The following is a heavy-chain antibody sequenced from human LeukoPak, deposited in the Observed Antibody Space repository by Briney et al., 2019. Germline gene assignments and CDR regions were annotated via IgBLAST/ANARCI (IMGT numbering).Heavy chain of an antibody. CDR1: GYTFTGYY. J-gene: IGHJ3*02. CDR3: ARGGIVPGATADAFEI. Sequence: ASVKVSCKASGYTFTGYYVGWVRQAPGQGLEWMEWINPNSGGKNYAKKVPGKVTMTRDRSISIVYMELSRLKSDDTALYYCARGGIVPGATADAFEIWGQGTTVTVSS. D-gene: IGHD2-2*01. CDR2: INPNSGGK. V-gene: IGHV1-2*02.